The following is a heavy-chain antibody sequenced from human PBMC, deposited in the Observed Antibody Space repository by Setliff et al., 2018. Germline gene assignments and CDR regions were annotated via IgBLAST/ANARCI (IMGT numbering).Heavy chain of an antibody. CDR1: GGSTSSHY. J-gene: IGHJ4*02. CDR2: IYYSGST. V-gene: IGHV4-59*11. Sequence: SETLSLTCTVSGGSTSSHYWSWIRQPPGKGLEWIGSIYYSGSTNYNPSLKSRVTISVDTSKNQFSLKLSSVTAADTAVYYCARDRSSIAVAGGGVDYWGQGTLVTVSS. CDR3: ARDRSSIAVAGGGVDY. D-gene: IGHD6-19*01.